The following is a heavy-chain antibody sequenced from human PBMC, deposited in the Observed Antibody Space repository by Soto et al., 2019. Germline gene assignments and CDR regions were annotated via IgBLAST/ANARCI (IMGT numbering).Heavy chain of an antibody. V-gene: IGHV4-4*02. CDR3: ARAGKYSSGWNWFDP. CDR2: IYHSGST. Sequence: SETLSLTCAVSGGSISSSNWWSWVRQPPGKGLEWIGEIYHSGSTNYNPSLKSRVTISVDKSKNQFSLKLSSVTAADTAVYYCARAGKYSSGWNWFDPWGQGTLVTVSS. CDR1: GGSISSSNW. D-gene: IGHD6-19*01. J-gene: IGHJ5*02.